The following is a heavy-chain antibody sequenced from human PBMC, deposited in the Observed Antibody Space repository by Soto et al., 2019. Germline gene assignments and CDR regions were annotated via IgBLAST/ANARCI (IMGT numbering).Heavy chain of an antibody. CDR3: AADRGYYYGAGPPKSTVDYYYMDV. CDR1: GFTFSSYS. D-gene: IGHD3-10*01. CDR2: ISSSSSYI. V-gene: IGHV3-21*04. Sequence: GGSLRLSCAASGFTFSSYSMNWVRQAPGKGLEWVSSISSSSSYIYYADSVKGRFTISRDNAKNSLYLQMNSLRSEDTAVYYCAADRGYYYGAGPPKSTVDYYYMDVWGKGTTVTVSS. J-gene: IGHJ6*03.